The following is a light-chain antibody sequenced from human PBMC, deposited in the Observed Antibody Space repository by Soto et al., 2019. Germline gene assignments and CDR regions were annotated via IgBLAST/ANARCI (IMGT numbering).Light chain of an antibody. Sequence: QSALTQPASVSGSPGQSVTISCTGTSSDIGAYNYVSWYQHHPGKGPKLIIYDLTHRPSGVSTRFSGSKSGHTASLTISGLQTEDEADYYCSSFTITIIRGVFGGGTKVTVL. J-gene: IGLJ2*01. CDR3: SSFTITIIRGV. CDR1: SSDIGAYNY. V-gene: IGLV2-14*03. CDR2: DLT.